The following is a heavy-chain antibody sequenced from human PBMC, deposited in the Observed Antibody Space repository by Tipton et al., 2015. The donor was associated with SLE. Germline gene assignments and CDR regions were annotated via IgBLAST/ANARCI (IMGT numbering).Heavy chain of an antibody. CDR3: ASEGKDY. Sequence: GSLRLSCTVSGGSISSSSYYWGWIRQPPGKGLEWVSAISGSGGSTYYADSVKGRFTISRDNAKNSLYLQMNSLRAEDTAVYYCASEGKDYWGQGTRVTVSS. J-gene: IGHJ4*02. CDR2: ISGSGGST. V-gene: IGHV3-11*04. CDR1: GGSISSSSYY.